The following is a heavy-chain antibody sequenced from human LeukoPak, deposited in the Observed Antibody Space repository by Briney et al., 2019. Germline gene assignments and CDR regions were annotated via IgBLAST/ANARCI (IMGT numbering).Heavy chain of an antibody. Sequence: PSETLSLTCTVSGYSISSGYYWGWIRQPPGKGLEWIGSIYHSGSTYYNPSLKSRVTISVDTSKNQFSLKLSSVTAADTAVYYCAREPDRTDAFDIWGQGTMVTVSS. CDR3: AREPDRTDAFDI. CDR2: IYHSGST. CDR1: GYSISSGYY. V-gene: IGHV4-38-2*02. J-gene: IGHJ3*02. D-gene: IGHD2-2*01.